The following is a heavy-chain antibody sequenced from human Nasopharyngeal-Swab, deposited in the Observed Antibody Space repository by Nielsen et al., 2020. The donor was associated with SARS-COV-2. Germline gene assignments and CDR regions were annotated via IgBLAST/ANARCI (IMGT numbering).Heavy chain of an antibody. CDR3: ARIAAAGFYYYFDY. CDR2: IYTSGST. Sequence: SETLSLTCTVSSGSISSYYWSWIRQPAGKGLEWIGRIYTSGSTNYNPSLKSRVTMSVDTSKNQFSLKLSSVTAADTAVYYCARIAAAGFYYYFDYWGQGTLVTVSS. V-gene: IGHV4-4*07. J-gene: IGHJ4*02. D-gene: IGHD6-13*01. CDR1: SGSISSYY.